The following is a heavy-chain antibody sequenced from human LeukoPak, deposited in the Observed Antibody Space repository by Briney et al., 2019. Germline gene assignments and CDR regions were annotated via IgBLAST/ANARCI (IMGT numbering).Heavy chain of an antibody. J-gene: IGHJ4*02. CDR3: AKDYSFSNFN. CDR2: INERGSET. CDR1: GFVFSNHW. Sequence: GGSLRLSCAASGFVFSNHWMTWVRQAPGKGLEWVANINERGSETYYADYVKGRFTISRDNTKKSLFLQLNSLGVEDTATYYCAKDYSFSNFNWGQGTLVTVSS. V-gene: IGHV3-7*01. D-gene: IGHD2-15*01.